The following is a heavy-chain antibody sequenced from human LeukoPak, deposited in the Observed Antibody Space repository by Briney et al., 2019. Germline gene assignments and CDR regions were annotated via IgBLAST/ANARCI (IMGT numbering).Heavy chain of an antibody. Sequence: GGSLRLSCAASGFTFSSYEMNWVRQAPGKGLEWVSYISTSGTTIYYADSVKGRFTISRDNAKKSLYLQMNSLRAEDTAVYYCARYYGSGTFAVDYWGQGTLVTVSS. D-gene: IGHD3-10*01. CDR2: ISTSGTTI. J-gene: IGHJ4*02. CDR1: GFTFSSYE. CDR3: ARYYGSGTFAVDY. V-gene: IGHV3-48*03.